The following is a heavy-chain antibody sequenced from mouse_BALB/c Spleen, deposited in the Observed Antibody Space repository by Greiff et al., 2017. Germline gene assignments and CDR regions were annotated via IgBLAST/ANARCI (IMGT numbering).Heavy chain of an antibody. V-gene: IGHV5-17*02. CDR3: ARGGKYGSYGWFAY. J-gene: IGHJ3*01. CDR2: ISSGSSTI. Sequence: EVKLVESGGGLVQPGGSLKLSCAASGFTFSSFGMHWVRQAPEKGLEWVAYISSGSSTIYYADTVKGRFTISRDNPKNTLFLQMTSLRSEDTAMYYCARGGKYGSYGWFAYWGQGTLVTVSA. CDR1: GFTFSSFG. D-gene: IGHD2-10*02.